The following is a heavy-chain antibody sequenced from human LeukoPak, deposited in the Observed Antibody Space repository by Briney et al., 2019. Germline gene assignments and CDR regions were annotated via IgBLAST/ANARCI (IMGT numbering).Heavy chain of an antibody. CDR1: GFTVSSNY. V-gene: IGHV3-66*01. CDR3: VRDDDFGFDH. J-gene: IGHJ4*02. CDR2: IYSGGST. Sequence: PGGSLRLSCAASGFTVSSNYMSWVRQAPGKGLEWVSVIYSGGSTYYADSVRGRFIISRDDSKDTMYLQMNNLRAEDTALYYCVRDDDFGFDHWGQGTLVTVSS. D-gene: IGHD3-3*01.